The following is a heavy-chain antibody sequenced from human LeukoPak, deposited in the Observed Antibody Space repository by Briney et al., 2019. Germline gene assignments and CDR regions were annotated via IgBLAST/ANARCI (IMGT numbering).Heavy chain of an antibody. V-gene: IGHV3-53*01. D-gene: IGHD5-18*01. CDR3: ARVGPGYSYGYFDY. Sequence: GGSLGLSCAASGFTVSSNYMSWVRQAPGKGLEWVSVIYSGGSTYYADSVKGRFTISRDNSKNTLYLQMNTLRAEDTAVFYCARVGPGYSYGYFDYWGQGTLVTVSS. J-gene: IGHJ4*02. CDR2: IYSGGST. CDR1: GFTVSSNY.